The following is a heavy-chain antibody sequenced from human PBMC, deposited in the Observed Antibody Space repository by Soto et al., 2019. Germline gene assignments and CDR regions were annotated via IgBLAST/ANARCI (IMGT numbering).Heavy chain of an antibody. CDR1: GFTFISYA. CDR3: ARVTVLSVVPGLYNYYYYMDV. Sequence: GGSLRLSCASSGFTFISYAMSWVRQAPGKGLEWVSAVIYSGGSTYYADSVKGRFTISRHNSKNTLYLQMNSLRAEDTAVYYCARVTVLSVVPGLYNYYYYMDVWGKGTTVTVSS. D-gene: IGHD2-2*01. J-gene: IGHJ6*03. V-gene: IGHV3-23*01. CDR2: VIYSGGST.